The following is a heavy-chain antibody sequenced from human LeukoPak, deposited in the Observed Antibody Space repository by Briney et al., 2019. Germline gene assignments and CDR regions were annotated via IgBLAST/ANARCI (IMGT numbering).Heavy chain of an antibody. D-gene: IGHD2-2*01. V-gene: IGHV3-48*04. CDR1: GFTFSSYS. CDR3: AREKEGYCSRTSCYLDYYYYYMDV. CDR2: ISGSSSTI. Sequence: GGSLRLSCAASGFTFSSYSMNWVRQAPGKGLEWVSYISGSSSTIYYADSVKGRFTISRDNAKNSLYLQMNSLRAEDTAVYYCAREKEGYCSRTSCYLDYYYYYMDVWGKGTTVTISS. J-gene: IGHJ6*03.